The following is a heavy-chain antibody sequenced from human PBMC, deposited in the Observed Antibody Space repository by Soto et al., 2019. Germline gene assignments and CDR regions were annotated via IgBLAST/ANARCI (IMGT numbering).Heavy chain of an antibody. CDR1: GYTFTGYY. CDR3: ARGASSSVAVTPLLFGY. V-gene: IGHV1-2*04. Sequence: GASVNVSCKAPGYTFTGYYLHWLRQAPGQGLEWMGWINPNSGGTNYAQKFQGWVAMTRDTSISTAYMELSRLRSDDTAVYYCARGASSSVAVTPLLFGYWGQGTLVTVSS. D-gene: IGHD6-19*01. J-gene: IGHJ4*02. CDR2: INPNSGGT.